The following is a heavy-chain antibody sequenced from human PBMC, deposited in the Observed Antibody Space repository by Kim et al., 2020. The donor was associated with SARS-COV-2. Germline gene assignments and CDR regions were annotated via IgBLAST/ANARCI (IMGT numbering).Heavy chain of an antibody. CDR3: AHRRGLVGAYDY. D-gene: IGHD1-26*01. V-gene: IGHV2-5*01. Sequence: RYSPSLKSRLTITTDTSKNPVVLTMTNMDPVDTATYYCAHRRGLVGAYDYWGQGTLVTVSS. J-gene: IGHJ4*02.